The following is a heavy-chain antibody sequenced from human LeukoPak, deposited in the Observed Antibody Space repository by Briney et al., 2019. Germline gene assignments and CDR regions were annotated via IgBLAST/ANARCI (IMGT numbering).Heavy chain of an antibody. D-gene: IGHD2-2*01. CDR2: NSGRGGST. V-gene: IGHV3-23*01. J-gene: IGHJ4*02. Sequence: GGSLRLSCAASGFTFSSYAMSWVRQAPGKGLEWVSANSGRGGSTYYADSVKGRFTISRDNSKNTLYVQMNSLRAEDTAVYYCARDRGFVVVPAATFDYWGQGTLVTVSS. CDR3: ARDRGFVVVPAATFDY. CDR1: GFTFSSYA.